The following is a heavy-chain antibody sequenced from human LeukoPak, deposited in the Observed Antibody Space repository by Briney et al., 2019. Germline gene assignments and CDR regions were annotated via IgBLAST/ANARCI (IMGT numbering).Heavy chain of an antibody. CDR2: INPKSGGT. D-gene: IGHD5-18*01. V-gene: IGHV1-2*02. CDR1: GYTFTGHY. J-gene: IGHJ4*02. Sequence: GASVKVSCKASGYTFTGHYIHWMRQAPGQGLEWMGWINPKSGGTNYAQNFQGRVIMTRDTSISTAFMELTRLTSDDTALYYCARELYPGYNYDDYFDFWGQGTLVTVSS. CDR3: ARELYPGYNYDDYFDF.